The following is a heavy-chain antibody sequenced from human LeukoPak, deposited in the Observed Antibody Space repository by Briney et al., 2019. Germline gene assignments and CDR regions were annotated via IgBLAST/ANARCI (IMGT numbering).Heavy chain of an antibody. CDR1: GGPISSYY. CDR2: IYYSGST. CDR3: ASPTGTTDDY. D-gene: IGHD1-1*01. V-gene: IGHV4-59*08. J-gene: IGHJ4*02. Sequence: SETLSLTCTVSGGPISSYYWSWIRQPPGKGLEWIGYIYYSGSTNYNPSLKSRVTISVDTSKNQFSLKLSSVTAADTAVYYCASPTGTTDDYWGQGTLVTVSS.